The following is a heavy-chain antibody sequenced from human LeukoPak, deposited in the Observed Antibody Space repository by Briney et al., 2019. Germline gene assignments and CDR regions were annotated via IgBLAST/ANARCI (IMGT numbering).Heavy chain of an antibody. CDR2: ISGSGGST. J-gene: IGHJ4*02. CDR3: AKYYDFWSGYNSLDY. V-gene: IGHV3-23*01. D-gene: IGHD3-3*01. Sequence: SGGSLRLSCAASGFTFDDYAMHWVRQAPGKGLEWVSAISGSGGSTYYADSVKGRFTISRDNSKNTLYLQMNSLRAEDTAVYYCAKYYDFWSGYNSLDYWGQGTLVTVSS. CDR1: GFTFDDYA.